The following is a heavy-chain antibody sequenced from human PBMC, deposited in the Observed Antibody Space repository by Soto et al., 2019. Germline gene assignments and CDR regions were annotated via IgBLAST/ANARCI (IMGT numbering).Heavy chain of an antibody. J-gene: IGHJ6*02. CDR3: ARDQTNMLWFGENYYYGMDV. CDR1: CGSISSGDYY. V-gene: IGHV4-30-4*01. D-gene: IGHD3-10*01. Sequence: SETLSLTCTVSCGSISSGDYYWSWIRQPPGKGLEWIGYIYYSGSTYYNPSLKSRVTISVDTSKNQFSLKLSSVTAADTAVYYCARDQTNMLWFGENYYYGMDVWGQGTTVTVSS. CDR2: IYYSGST.